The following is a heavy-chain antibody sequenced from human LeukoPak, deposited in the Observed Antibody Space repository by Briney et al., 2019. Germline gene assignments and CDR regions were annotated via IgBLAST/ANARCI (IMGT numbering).Heavy chain of an antibody. CDR2: INPNSGGT. V-gene: IGHV1-2*02. Sequence: ASVKVSCKASGYTFTGYYMHWVRQAPGQGLEWMGWINPNSGGTNYAQKFQGRVTMTRDTSISTAYMELSRLRSDDTAVYYCARRYSGYEMYYFDYWGQGTLVTVSS. CDR3: ARRYSGYEMYYFDY. J-gene: IGHJ4*02. CDR1: GYTFTGYY. D-gene: IGHD5-12*01.